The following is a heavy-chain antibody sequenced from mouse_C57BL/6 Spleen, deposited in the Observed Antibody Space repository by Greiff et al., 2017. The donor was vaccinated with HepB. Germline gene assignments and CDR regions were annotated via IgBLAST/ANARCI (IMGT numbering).Heavy chain of an antibody. V-gene: IGHV5-4*01. D-gene: IGHD1-1*01. CDR2: ISDGGSYT. CDR3: ARDYGSSSIFDY. Sequence: EVQLVESGGGLVKPGGSLKLSCAASGFTFSSYAMSWVRQTPEKRLEWVATISDGGSYTYYPDNVKGRFTISRDNAKNNLYLQMSHLKSEDTAMYYCARDYGSSSIFDYWGQGTTLTVSS. J-gene: IGHJ2*01. CDR1: GFTFSSYA.